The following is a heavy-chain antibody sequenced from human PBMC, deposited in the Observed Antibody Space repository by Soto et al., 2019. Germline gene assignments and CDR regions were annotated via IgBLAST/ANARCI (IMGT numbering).Heavy chain of an antibody. Sequence: GGSLRLSCAASGFTFSSYAMSWVRQAPGKGLEWVSAISGSGGSTYYADSVKGRFTISRDNSKNTLYLQMNSLRAEDTAVYYCAKVHHSVWYVEYYYGMDVWGQGTTVTVSS. V-gene: IGHV3-23*01. CDR2: ISGSGGST. J-gene: IGHJ6*02. CDR1: GFTFSSYA. CDR3: AKVHHSVWYVEYYYGMDV. D-gene: IGHD6-19*01.